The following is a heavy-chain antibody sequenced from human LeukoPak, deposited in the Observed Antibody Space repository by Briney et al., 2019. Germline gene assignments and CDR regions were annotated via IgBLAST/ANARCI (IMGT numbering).Heavy chain of an antibody. CDR2: ISAYDGNT. CDR1: GYTFTNYG. D-gene: IGHD2-2*02. CDR3: ARSGCSSTSCYSFYYYYYMDV. V-gene: IGHV1-18*01. Sequence: ASVKVSCKASGYTFTNYGITWVRQAPGQGLEWMGWISAYDGNTKSAQKLQGRVTMTTDTSTCTAYMELRSLRSDDTAVYYCARSGCSSTSCYSFYYYYYMDVWGKGTTVTVSS. J-gene: IGHJ6*03.